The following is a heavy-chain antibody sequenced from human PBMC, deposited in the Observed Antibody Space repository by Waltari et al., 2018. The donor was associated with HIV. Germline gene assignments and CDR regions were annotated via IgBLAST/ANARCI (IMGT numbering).Heavy chain of an antibody. CDR3: ARRKSDPTRDYYYYGMDV. V-gene: IGHV3-30*01. CDR2: ISYDGSNK. Sequence: RSLRLSCAASGFTFSSYAMHWVRQAPGKGLAWVAVISYDGSNKYYADSVKGRFTISRDNSKNTLYLQMNSLRAEDTAVYYCARRKSDPTRDYYYYGMDVWGQGTTVTVSS. J-gene: IGHJ6*02. CDR1: GFTFSSYA.